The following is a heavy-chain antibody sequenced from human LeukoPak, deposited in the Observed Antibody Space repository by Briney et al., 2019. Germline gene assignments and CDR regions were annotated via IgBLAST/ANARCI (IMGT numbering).Heavy chain of an antibody. J-gene: IGHJ6*02. CDR2: ISAYNGNT. V-gene: IGHV1-18*01. Sequence: ASVKVSCKASGGTFSSYAISWVRQAPGQGLEWMGWISAYNGNTNYAQKLQGRVAMTTDTSTSTAYMELRSLRSDDTAVYYCASLEGMDVWGQGTTVTVSS. CDR3: ASLEGMDV. CDR1: GGTFSSYA.